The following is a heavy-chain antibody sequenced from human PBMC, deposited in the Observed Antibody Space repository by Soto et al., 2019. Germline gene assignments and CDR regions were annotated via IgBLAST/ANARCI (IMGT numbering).Heavy chain of an antibody. V-gene: IGHV1-69*06. CDR1: GGTFSSYA. Sequence: QVQLVQSGAEVKKPGSSVKVSCTASGGTFSSYAISWVRQAPGQGLEWMGGSIPIFGTANYAQKFQGRVTITADKSTSTAYMELSRLRSEDTAVYYCARGLSSDYVFWCGITYYYYYGMDVWGQGTTVTVSS. CDR3: ARGLSSDYVFWCGITYYYYYGMDV. CDR2: SIPIFGTA. D-gene: IGHD3-3*01. J-gene: IGHJ6*02.